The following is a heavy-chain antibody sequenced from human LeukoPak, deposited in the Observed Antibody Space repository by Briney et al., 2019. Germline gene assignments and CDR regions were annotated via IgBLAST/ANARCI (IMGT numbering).Heavy chain of an antibody. CDR2: IYTSGST. J-gene: IGHJ6*03. D-gene: IGHD2-2*01. CDR1: GGSISSYY. Sequence: SETLSLTCTVSGGSISSYYWSWIRQPAGKGLEWIGRIYTSGSTNYNPSIKSRVTMSVDTSKNQFSLKLSSVTAADTAVYYCARDKGSCSSTSCSPNYYMDVWGKGTTVTVSS. CDR3: ARDKGSCSSTSCSPNYYMDV. V-gene: IGHV4-4*07.